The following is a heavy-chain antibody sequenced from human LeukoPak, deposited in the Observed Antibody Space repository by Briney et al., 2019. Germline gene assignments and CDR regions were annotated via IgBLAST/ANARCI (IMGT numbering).Heavy chain of an antibody. D-gene: IGHD1-14*01. V-gene: IGHV1-58*01. J-gene: IGHJ5*02. CDR1: GFTFRTSA. Sequence: SVKVSCKTSGFTFRTSAVQWVRQARGQRLEWIGWTVVGRGETKYAQDLQGRVTITTDMSTSTAYLELSGLRSEDTAVYYCAAERYDGPCCWFDPWGQGTLVTVSS. CDR2: TVVGRGET. CDR3: AAERYDGPCCWFDP.